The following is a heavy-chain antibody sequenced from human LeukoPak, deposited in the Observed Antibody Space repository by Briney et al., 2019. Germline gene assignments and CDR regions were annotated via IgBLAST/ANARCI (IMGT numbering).Heavy chain of an antibody. Sequence: GGSLRLSCAASGFTFSSYGIHWVRQAPGKGLEWVAVISYDGSYKFYADSVKDRFTISRDSSKNTLYLQMNSLRAEDTAVYYCAKDPFDYWGQGTRVTVSS. J-gene: IGHJ4*02. CDR1: GFTFSSYG. V-gene: IGHV3-30*18. CDR2: ISYDGSYK. CDR3: AKDPFDY.